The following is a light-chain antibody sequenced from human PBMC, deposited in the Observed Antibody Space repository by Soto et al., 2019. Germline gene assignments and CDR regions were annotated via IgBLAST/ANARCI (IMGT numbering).Light chain of an antibody. CDR2: DTS. CDR3: QQYGTSEII. CDR1: QSLTNSF. J-gene: IGKJ5*01. Sequence: EIVLTQSPRTLSLSPGERATLSCRATQSLTNSFIAWSQQRPGQAPRLLIYDTSSRASGIPDRFSGSGSGTDFTLTISRLETEDFAVFYCQQYGTSEIIFGQGTRLEIK. V-gene: IGKV3-20*01.